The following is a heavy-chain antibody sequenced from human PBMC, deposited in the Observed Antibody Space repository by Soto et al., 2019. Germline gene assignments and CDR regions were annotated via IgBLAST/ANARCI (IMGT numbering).Heavy chain of an antibody. V-gene: IGHV4-59*01. CDR3: ARGVVVAATRWFDP. CDR2: IYYSGST. CDR1: GGSISSYY. Sequence: SETLSLTCTVSGGSISSYYWSWIRQPPGKGLEWIGYIYYSGSTNYNPSLKSRVTISVDTSKNQFSLKLSSVTAADTAVYYCARGVVVAATRWFDPWGQGTLVTVSS. J-gene: IGHJ5*02. D-gene: IGHD2-15*01.